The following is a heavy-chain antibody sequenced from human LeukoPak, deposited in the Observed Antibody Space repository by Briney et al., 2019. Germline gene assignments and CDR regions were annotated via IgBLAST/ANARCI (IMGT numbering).Heavy chain of an antibody. CDR1: GYTFTGYY. J-gene: IGHJ4*02. Sequence: SVKVSCKASGYTFTGYYMHWVRQAPGQGLEWMGWISPNSGGTNYAQKFQGRVTMTRDTSISTAYMELSRLRSDDTAVYYCARGHRRDGYNYVYWGQGTLVTVSS. V-gene: IGHV1-2*02. CDR3: ARGHRRDGYNYVY. D-gene: IGHD5-24*01. CDR2: ISPNSGGT.